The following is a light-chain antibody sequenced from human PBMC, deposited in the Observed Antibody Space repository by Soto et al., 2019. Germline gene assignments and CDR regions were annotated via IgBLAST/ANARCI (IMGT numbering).Light chain of an antibody. CDR1: QSSSSW. J-gene: IGKJ1*01. CDR2: KAS. CDR3: QQYNSYWT. Sequence: DIQMTQSPSTLSASVGDRVTITCRASQSSSSWLAWYQQKPGKSPKILKYKASSLESGGPSRVSGSGSGTEFTLTISSLQPDDFAPYYCQQYNSYWTFGQGTKGEIK. V-gene: IGKV1-5*03.